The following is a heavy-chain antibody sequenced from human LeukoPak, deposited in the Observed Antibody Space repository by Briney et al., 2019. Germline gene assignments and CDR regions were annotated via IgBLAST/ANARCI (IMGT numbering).Heavy chain of an antibody. CDR3: ARDAGGRGSYNNPIFFDY. CDR2: FSGSGGST. D-gene: IGHD3-16*01. CDR1: GFSFSSYA. J-gene: IGHJ4*02. V-gene: IGHV3-23*01. Sequence: GGSLRLSCAASGFSFSSYAMSWVRQAPGKGLEWVSSFSGSGGSTYYADSVKGRFTISRDNSKNTLYLQMISLRAEDTAVYYCARDAGGRGSYNNPIFFDYWGQGTLVTVSS.